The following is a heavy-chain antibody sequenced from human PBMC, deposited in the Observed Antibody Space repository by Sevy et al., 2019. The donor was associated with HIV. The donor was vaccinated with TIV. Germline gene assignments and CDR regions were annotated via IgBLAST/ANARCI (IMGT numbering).Heavy chain of an antibody. D-gene: IGHD3-10*01. Sequence: GGSLRLSCAASGFTFSSYGMHWVRQAPGKGLEWVAFIRYDGSNKYYADSVKGRFTISRDNSKNTLYLQMNSLRAEDTAVYYRTGITMVQGVISPYGMDVWGQGTTVTVSS. CDR3: TGITMVQGVISPYGMDV. J-gene: IGHJ6*02. CDR1: GFTFSSYG. CDR2: IRYDGSNK. V-gene: IGHV3-30*02.